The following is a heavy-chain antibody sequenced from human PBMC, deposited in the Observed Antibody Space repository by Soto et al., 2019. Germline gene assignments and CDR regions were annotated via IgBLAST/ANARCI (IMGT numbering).Heavy chain of an antibody. CDR2: MNPNSGNT. V-gene: IGHV1-8*01. J-gene: IGHJ4*02. CDR1: GYTFTSYD. Sequence: ASVKVSCKASGYTFTSYDINWVRQATGQGLEWMGWMNPNSGNTGYAQKFQGRVTMTRNTSISTAYMELSSLRSEDTAVYYCARGGSAYDFWSGPPAILFDYWGQGTLVTVSS. D-gene: IGHD3-3*01. CDR3: ARGGSAYDFWSGPPAILFDY.